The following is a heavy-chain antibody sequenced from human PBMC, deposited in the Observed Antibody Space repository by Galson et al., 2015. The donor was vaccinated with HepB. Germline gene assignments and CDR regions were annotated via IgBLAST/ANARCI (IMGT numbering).Heavy chain of an antibody. CDR1: GYTFTGYY. CDR2: INPNSGGT. V-gene: IGHV1-2*06. J-gene: IGHJ6*02. Sequence: SVKVSCKASGYTFTGYYMHWVRQAPGQGLEWMGRINPNSGGTNYAQKFQGRVTMTRDTSISTAYMELSRLRSDDTAVYYCARGPAAAGHYYYYGMDVWGQGTTVTVSS. CDR3: ARGPAAAGHYYYYGMDV. D-gene: IGHD6-13*01.